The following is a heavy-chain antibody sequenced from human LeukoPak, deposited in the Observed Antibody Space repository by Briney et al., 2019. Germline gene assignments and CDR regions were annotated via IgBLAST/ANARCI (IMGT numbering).Heavy chain of an antibody. J-gene: IGHJ6*02. D-gene: IGHD2-2*01. Sequence: ASVKVSCKASGYTFTTYAMHWVRQAPGQRLEWMGWINAGNGNTKYSQKFQARVTITRDTSASTAYMELSSLRSEDTAVYYCARDRSIVVVPAHYGMDVWGQGTTVTVSS. CDR2: INAGNGNT. CDR1: GYTFTTYA. V-gene: IGHV1-3*01. CDR3: ARDRSIVVVPAHYGMDV.